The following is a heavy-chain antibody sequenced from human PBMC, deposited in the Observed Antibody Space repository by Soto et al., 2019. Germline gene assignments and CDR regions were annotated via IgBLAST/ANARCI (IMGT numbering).Heavy chain of an antibody. D-gene: IGHD2-15*01. CDR2: ISAYNGNT. CDR3: ARAEGGRYCSGGSCYPVIYYGMDV. V-gene: IGHV1-18*01. J-gene: IGHJ6*02. Sequence: ASVKVSCKASGYTFTSYVISWVRQAPGQGLEWMGWISAYNGNTNYAQRLQGRVTMTTDTSTSTAYMELRSLRSDDTAVYYCARAEGGRYCSGGSCYPVIYYGMDVWGQGTTVTVSS. CDR1: GYTFTSYV.